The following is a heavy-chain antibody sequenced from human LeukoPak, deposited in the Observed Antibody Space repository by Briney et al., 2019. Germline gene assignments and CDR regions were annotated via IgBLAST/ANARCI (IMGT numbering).Heavy chain of an antibody. CDR1: GFTFSNYA. J-gene: IGHJ3*02. D-gene: IGHD5-12*01. Sequence: GGSLRLSCAASGFTFSNYAMHWVRQAPGKGLEWVAVISDDGSNKYYGDSVKGRFTISRDNSKNTVYLQMNSLRAEDTAVYYCARGGGYSGYDLDAFDIWGQGTMVTVSS. CDR2: ISDDGSNK. V-gene: IGHV3-30*03. CDR3: ARGGGYSGYDLDAFDI.